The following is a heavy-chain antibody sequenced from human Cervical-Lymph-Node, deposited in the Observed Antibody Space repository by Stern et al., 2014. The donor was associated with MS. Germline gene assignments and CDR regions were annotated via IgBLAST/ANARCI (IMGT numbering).Heavy chain of an antibody. CDR1: GFSLIVGTMR. V-gene: IGHV2-26*01. CDR3: ARIRTRSTWHLYLDY. Sequence: QVTLKESGPVLVKPTETLTLTCTVSGFSLIVGTMRVSWVRQPPGKPLDWLANIFSNDEKTHNTSLRSRVTISQSTAPNRVVITLTNVDPVDAGTYYCARIRTRSTWHLYLDYWGQGTLVTVAS. J-gene: IGHJ4*02. D-gene: IGHD3-3*01. CDR2: IFSNDEK.